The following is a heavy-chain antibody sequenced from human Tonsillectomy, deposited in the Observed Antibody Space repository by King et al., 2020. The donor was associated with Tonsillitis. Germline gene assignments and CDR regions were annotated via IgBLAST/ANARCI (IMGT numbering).Heavy chain of an antibody. CDR2: IFSNDEK. CDR1: ELSLNNAKMG. Sequence: TLKESGPVLVKPTETLTLTCTVSELSLNNAKMGVSWIRQPPGKALEWLAHIFSNDEKSYSTSLRSRLTISKDTSKSQVVLSMTNMDPVDTGTYFCARIGGWCYGLGVYPLDVCGQGTLVTVSS. J-gene: IGHJ4*02. CDR3: ARIGGWCYGLGVYPLDV. V-gene: IGHV2-26*01. D-gene: IGHD3-10*01.